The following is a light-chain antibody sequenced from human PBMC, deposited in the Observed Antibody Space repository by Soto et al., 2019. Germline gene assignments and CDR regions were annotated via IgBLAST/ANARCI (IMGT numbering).Light chain of an antibody. V-gene: IGKV3-15*01. CDR1: QSVSSN. J-gene: IGKJ1*01. CDR3: QQYHIWPSWT. Sequence: IVMTHSQATLAVSPCEGATLSSSASQSVSSNLAWYQQKPGQAPRLLIYGASTRATGIPARFSGSGSGTEFTLTISSLQSEDFAVYYCQQYHIWPSWTFGQGTKV. CDR2: GAS.